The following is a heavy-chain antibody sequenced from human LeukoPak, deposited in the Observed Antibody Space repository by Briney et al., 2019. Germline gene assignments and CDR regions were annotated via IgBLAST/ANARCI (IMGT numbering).Heavy chain of an antibody. Sequence: PGGSLRLSCAASGFTFSSYAMSWVRQAPGKGLEWFSAISGSGGSTYYADSVKGRFTISRDNSKNTLYLQMNSLRAEDTAVYYCAKELQARSQYYYFDYWGQGTLVTVSS. D-gene: IGHD2/OR15-2a*01. V-gene: IGHV3-23*01. CDR2: ISGSGGST. CDR1: GFTFSSYA. J-gene: IGHJ4*02. CDR3: AKELQARSQYYYFDY.